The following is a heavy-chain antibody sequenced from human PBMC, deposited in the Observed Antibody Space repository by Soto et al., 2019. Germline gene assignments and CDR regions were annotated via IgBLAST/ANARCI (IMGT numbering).Heavy chain of an antibody. CDR3: ASTYSTSWYWFDP. CDR1: GFSLSNAGLG. Sequence: QVPVKESGPVLVKPKETLTLTCTVSGFSLSNAGLGVSWIRQPQGKALEWRAHIFSNDEKSYSTSLKSRLTISKDTAKSQVVPTMTNIDPVDTATYYCASTYSTSWYWFDPWGQGTMVTVSS. V-gene: IGHV2-26*04. J-gene: IGHJ5*02. D-gene: IGHD6-13*01. CDR2: IFSNDEK.